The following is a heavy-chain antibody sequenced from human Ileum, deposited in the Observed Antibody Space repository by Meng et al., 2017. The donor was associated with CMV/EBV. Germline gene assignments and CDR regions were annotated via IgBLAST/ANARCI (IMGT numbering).Heavy chain of an antibody. CDR3: AGGSGTWNYGVGRFYYYGLDV. V-gene: IGHV4-59*01. Sequence: SETLSLTCTVSGGSISNYLWTWIRQSPGKGLEWIGYIYYTGTTNYNPSLKSRITMSVDRTKNQFSLNLRAVTAADTAVYYCAGGSGTWNYGVGRFYYYGLDVWGQGTTVTVSS. CDR2: IYYTGTT. J-gene: IGHJ6*02. CDR1: GGSISNYL. D-gene: IGHD1-7*01.